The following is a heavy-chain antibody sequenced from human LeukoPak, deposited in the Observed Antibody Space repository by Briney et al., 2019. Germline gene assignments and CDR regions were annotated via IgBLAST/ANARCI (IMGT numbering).Heavy chain of an antibody. CDR1: GFTFSSYS. J-gene: IGHJ6*02. Sequence: PGGSLRLSCAASGFTFSSYSMNWVRQAPGKGLEWVSSISSSSSYIYYADSVKGRFTISRDNSKNTLYLQMNSLRAEDTAVYYCARDLLMITFGMGYYYYYGMDVWGQGTTVTVSS. V-gene: IGHV3-21*01. D-gene: IGHD3-16*01. CDR2: ISSSSSYI. CDR3: ARDLLMITFGMGYYYYYGMDV.